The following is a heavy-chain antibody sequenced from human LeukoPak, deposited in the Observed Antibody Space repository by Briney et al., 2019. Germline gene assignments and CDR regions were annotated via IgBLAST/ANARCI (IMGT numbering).Heavy chain of an antibody. CDR1: GFTFSSYS. Sequence: GGSLRLSCAASGFTFSSYSMNWVRQAPGKGLEWVSSISSSSSYIYYADPVKGRFTISRDNAKNSLYLQMNSLRAEDTAVYYCAREKVRQYGSGSSGFDYWGQGTLVTVSS. V-gene: IGHV3-21*01. D-gene: IGHD3-10*01. CDR2: ISSSSSYI. CDR3: AREKVRQYGSGSSGFDY. J-gene: IGHJ4*02.